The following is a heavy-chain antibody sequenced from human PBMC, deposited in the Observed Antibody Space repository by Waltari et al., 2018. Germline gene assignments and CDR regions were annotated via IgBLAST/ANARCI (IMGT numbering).Heavy chain of an antibody. V-gene: IGHV3-48*04. Sequence: EVQLVESGGGLVQPGGSLRLSGAAPGFTFSSYSMNWVRQAPGKGLEWVSYISSSSGTIYYADSVKGRFTISRDNAKNSLYLQMNSLRAEDTAVYYCARRYSSGFDYWGQGTLVTVSS. CDR3: ARRYSSGFDY. D-gene: IGHD6-19*01. CDR1: GFTFSSYS. CDR2: ISSSSGTI. J-gene: IGHJ4*02.